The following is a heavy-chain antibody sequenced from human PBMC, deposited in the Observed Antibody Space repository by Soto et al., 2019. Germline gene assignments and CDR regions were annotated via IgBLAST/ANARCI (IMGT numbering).Heavy chain of an antibody. CDR3: ASDPLAGYDAFDI. J-gene: IGHJ3*02. V-gene: IGHV1-8*01. D-gene: IGHD6-19*01. Sequence: QVQLVQSGAEVKKPGASVKVSCKASGYTFTSYDINWVRQATRQGLEWMGWMNPNSGNTGYAQKCQGRVTTTRNTSISTAYMELSSLRSEDTAGYYCASDPLAGYDAFDIWGQGTMVTVSS. CDR1: GYTFTSYD. CDR2: MNPNSGNT.